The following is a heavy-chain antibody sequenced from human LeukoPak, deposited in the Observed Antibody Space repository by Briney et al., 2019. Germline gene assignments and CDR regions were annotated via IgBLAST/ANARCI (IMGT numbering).Heavy chain of an antibody. CDR3: AKGDVVTAIFPLDY. CDR1: GFTFSSYA. J-gene: IGHJ4*02. CDR2: ISGSGGTT. D-gene: IGHD5-12*01. V-gene: IGHV3-23*01. Sequence: PGGSLRLSCAASGFTFSSYAMSWVRQAPGKGLEWVSGISGSGGTTYCADSVQGRFTISRDNSKKTLFLQMSSLRAEDTAVYYCAKGDVVTAIFPLDYWGQGTLVIVSS.